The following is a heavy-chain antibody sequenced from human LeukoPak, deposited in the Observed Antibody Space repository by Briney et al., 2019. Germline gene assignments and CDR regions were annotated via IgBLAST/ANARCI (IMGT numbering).Heavy chain of an antibody. CDR2: ISAYNGNT. Sequence: ASVKVPCKASGYTFTSYGISWVRQAPGQGLEWMGWISAYNGNTNYAQKLQGRVTMTTDTSTSTAYMELRSLRSDDTAVYYCARNYYDSSGYYPDYWGQGTLVTVSS. D-gene: IGHD3-22*01. CDR3: ARNYYDSSGYYPDY. V-gene: IGHV1-18*01. CDR1: GYTFTSYG. J-gene: IGHJ4*02.